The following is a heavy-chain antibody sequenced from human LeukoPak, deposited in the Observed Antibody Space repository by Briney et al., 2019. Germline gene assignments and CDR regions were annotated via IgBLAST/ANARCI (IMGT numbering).Heavy chain of an antibody. CDR2: IYYSGST. V-gene: IGHV4-61*01. CDR3: ARESSSSWYWEDY. Sequence: SETLSLTCTVSGGSVSSGSYYWSWIRPPPGRGLEWFGYIYYSGSTNYNPSLKSRVTISVDTSKNQFSLKLSSVTAADTAVYYCARESSSSWYWEDYWGQGTLVTVSS. J-gene: IGHJ4*02. D-gene: IGHD6-13*01. CDR1: GGSVSSGSYY.